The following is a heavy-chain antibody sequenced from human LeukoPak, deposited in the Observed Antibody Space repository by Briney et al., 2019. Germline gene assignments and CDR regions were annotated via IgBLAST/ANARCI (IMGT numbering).Heavy chain of an antibody. CDR1: GFTFSDYY. D-gene: IGHD5-18*01. Sequence: GASLRLSCAASGFTFSDYYMSWIRQAPGKGLEWVSYTSSSSSYTNYADSVKGRFTISRDNAKNSLYLQMNSLRAEDTAVYYCARDSASYGVDYWGQGALVTVSS. CDR2: TSSSSSYT. V-gene: IGHV3-11*06. CDR3: ARDSASYGVDY. J-gene: IGHJ4*02.